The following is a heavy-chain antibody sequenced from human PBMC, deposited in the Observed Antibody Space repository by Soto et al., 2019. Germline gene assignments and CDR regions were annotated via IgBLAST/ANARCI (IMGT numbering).Heavy chain of an antibody. Sequence: SVKVSCKASGGTFSSYTISWVRQAPGQGLEWMGRIIPILGIANYAQKFQGRVTITADKSTSTAYMELSSLRSEDTAVYYCARGGYCSSTSCYRVDYYYYYMDVWGKGTTVTVSS. J-gene: IGHJ6*03. CDR2: IIPILGIA. D-gene: IGHD2-2*01. V-gene: IGHV1-69*02. CDR3: ARGGYCSSTSCYRVDYYYYYMDV. CDR1: GGTFSSYT.